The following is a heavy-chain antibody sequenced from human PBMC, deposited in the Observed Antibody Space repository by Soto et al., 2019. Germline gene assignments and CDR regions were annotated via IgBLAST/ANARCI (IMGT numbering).Heavy chain of an antibody. V-gene: IGHV3-33*01. CDR2: IWYDGSNK. Sequence: PVWSLILSFAASGFTFSSYGMHWVRQAPGKGLEWVAVIWYDGSNKYYADSVKGRFTISRDNSKNTLYLQMNSLRAEDTAVYYCARSRDSSSWWECVYWGQGTLIAAS. D-gene: IGHD6-13*01. CDR1: GFTFSSYG. J-gene: IGHJ4*02. CDR3: ARSRDSSSWWECVY.